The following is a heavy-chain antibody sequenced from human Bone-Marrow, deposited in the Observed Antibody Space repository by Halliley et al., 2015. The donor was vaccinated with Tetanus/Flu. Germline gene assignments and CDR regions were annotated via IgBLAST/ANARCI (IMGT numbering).Heavy chain of an antibody. Sequence: LEWVSSISSSYNSIFSADSVKGRFTISRDNAKNSLYLQMNSLRAEDTAVYYCVRVRSPGLFDSGGQGNLVTVSS. V-gene: IGHV3-21*06. CDR2: ISSSYNSI. J-gene: IGHJ4*02. D-gene: IGHD1-26*01. CDR3: VRVRSPGLFDS.